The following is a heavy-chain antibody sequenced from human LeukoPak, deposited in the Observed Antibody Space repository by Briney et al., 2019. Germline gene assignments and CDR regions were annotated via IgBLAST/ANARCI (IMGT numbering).Heavy chain of an antibody. V-gene: IGHV3-21*01. Sequence: GGSLRLSCAASGFTLSTYAMSWVRQTPGKGLEWVAATSSSDAGTYHADSVKGRFTISRDNAENSLYLQRNSLRAEDTAVYYCAREGGSGWYSGWFDPWGQGTLVTVSS. CDR2: TSSSDAGT. D-gene: IGHD6-19*01. CDR3: AREGGSGWYSGWFDP. CDR1: GFTLSTYA. J-gene: IGHJ5*02.